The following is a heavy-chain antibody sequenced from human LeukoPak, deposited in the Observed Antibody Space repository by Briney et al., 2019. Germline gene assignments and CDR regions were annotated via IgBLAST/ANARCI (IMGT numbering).Heavy chain of an antibody. CDR3: AREGSYYAFNYFDS. CDR2: IIPIFGTA. D-gene: IGHD1-26*01. Sequence: SVNVSCKASGGTFDIYTISWVRQAPGQGLEWMGGIIPIFGTANYAQKFQGRVTITADESTSTAYMELSSLRSEDTAVYYCAREGSYYAFNYFDSWGQGTLVTVSS. CDR1: GGTFDIYT. J-gene: IGHJ5*01. V-gene: IGHV1-69*13.